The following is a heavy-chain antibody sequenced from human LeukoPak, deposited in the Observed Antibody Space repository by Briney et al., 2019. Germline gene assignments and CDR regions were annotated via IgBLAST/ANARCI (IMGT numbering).Heavy chain of an antibody. CDR3: ARDMQLST. Sequence: GGSLRLSCVASGFTFADHAVSWVRQAPGEGLEWVSLISYSGANSYYTDSVRGRFTISRDNSKDTLFLQMNSLRAEDTAIYYCARDMQLSTWGLGTMVTVSS. CDR2: ISYSGANS. J-gene: IGHJ3*01. CDR1: GFTFADHA. D-gene: IGHD3-16*02. V-gene: IGHV3-23*01.